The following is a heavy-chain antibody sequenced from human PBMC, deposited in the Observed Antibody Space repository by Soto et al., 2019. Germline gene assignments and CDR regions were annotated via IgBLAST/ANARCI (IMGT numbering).Heavy chain of an antibody. CDR3: ARAPTVGAAAGLDY. V-gene: IGHV3-30-3*01. CDR2: ISYDGSNK. Sequence: VQLVESGGGVVQPGRSLRLSCAASGFTFSSYAMHWVRQAPGKGLEWVAVISYDGSNKYYADSVKGRFTISRDNSKNTLYLQMNSLRAEDTAVYYCARAPTVGAAAGLDYWGQGTLVTVSS. J-gene: IGHJ4*02. D-gene: IGHD6-13*01. CDR1: GFTFSSYA.